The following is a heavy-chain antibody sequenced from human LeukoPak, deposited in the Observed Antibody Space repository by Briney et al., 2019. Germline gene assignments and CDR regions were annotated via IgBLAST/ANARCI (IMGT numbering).Heavy chain of an antibody. CDR2: ISSSGST. V-gene: IGHV4-4*07. J-gene: IGHJ6*03. Sequence: PSETLSLTCTVSGGSFSSYYWSWIRQPAGKGLEWIGRISSSGSTNYNPSLKSRVTMSVDTSKNQFSLKLSSVTAADTAVYYCARANMIVGYYYMDVWGKGTTVTVSS. D-gene: IGHD3-22*01. CDR1: GGSFSSYY. CDR3: ARANMIVGYYYMDV.